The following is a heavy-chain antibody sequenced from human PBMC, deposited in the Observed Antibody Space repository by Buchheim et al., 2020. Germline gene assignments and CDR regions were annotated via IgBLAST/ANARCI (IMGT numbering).Heavy chain of an antibody. J-gene: IGHJ6*02. CDR1: GFTFSSYE. D-gene: IGHD3-16*01. CDR3: ARVGFSNGGYYYYGMDV. Sequence: EVQLVESGGGLVQPGGSLRLSCAASGFTFSSYEMNWVRQAPGKGLEWVSYISSSGSTIYYADSVKGRFTISRDNAKNSLYLQMNSVRAEDTAVYYCARVGFSNGGYYYYGMDVWGQGTT. CDR2: ISSSGSTI. V-gene: IGHV3-48*03.